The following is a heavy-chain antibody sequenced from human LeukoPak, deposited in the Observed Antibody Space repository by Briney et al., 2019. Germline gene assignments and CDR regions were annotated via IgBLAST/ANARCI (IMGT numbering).Heavy chain of an antibody. D-gene: IGHD1-26*01. CDR1: GGSISSSGYY. V-gene: IGHV4-39*01. J-gene: IGHJ5*02. CDR2: IYYSGST. Sequence: SETLSLTCTVSGGSISSSGYYWGWIRQPPGRGREWIASIYYSGSTYDNPSRKSRVTISVDTSKNQLSLKLSSLTAADTAVYYCARHEYSGSYYGLSWFDPWGQGTLVTVSS. CDR3: ARHEYSGSYYGLSWFDP.